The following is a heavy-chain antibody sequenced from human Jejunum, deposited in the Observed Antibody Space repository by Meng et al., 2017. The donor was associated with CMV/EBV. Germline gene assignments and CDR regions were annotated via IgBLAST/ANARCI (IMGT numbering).Heavy chain of an antibody. CDR1: GFTFSSSA. CDR2: IAHDGSAK. D-gene: IGHD2-8*01. V-gene: IGHV3-30*02. J-gene: IGHJ4*02. CDR3: AKDLYYSFDY. Sequence: QVLLVESGXXXXXPXGSXSLSCAASGFTFSSSAMHWVRQPSGKGLEWVSFIAHDGSAKTYTDSVKGRFTISRDDSENTVYLEMNSLRVEDTAVYYCAKDLYYSFDYWGQGTLVTVSS.